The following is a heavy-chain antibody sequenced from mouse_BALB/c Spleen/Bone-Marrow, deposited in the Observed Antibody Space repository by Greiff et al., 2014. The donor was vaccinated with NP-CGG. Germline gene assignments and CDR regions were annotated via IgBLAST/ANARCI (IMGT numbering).Heavy chain of an antibody. CDR3: AKKDYGSSSFDY. D-gene: IGHD1-1*01. CDR2: IDPYYGGT. J-gene: IGHJ2*01. V-gene: IGHV1-39*01. CDR1: GYSFTDSN. Sequence: EVQLQESGPELEKPGASVKTSCKASGYSFTDSNMNWVKQSNGKNLEWIGNIDPYYGGTSYSQKFKGKATLTVDKSSSTAYMQLRSLTSEDSAVYYCAKKDYGSSSFDYWGQGTTLTVSS.